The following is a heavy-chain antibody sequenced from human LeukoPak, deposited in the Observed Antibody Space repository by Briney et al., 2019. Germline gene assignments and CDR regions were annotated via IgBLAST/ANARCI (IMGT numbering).Heavy chain of an antibody. CDR3: ARNSQYDYIWGSYREYFDY. CDR2: ISYDGSNK. CDR1: GFTFSSYG. D-gene: IGHD3-16*02. J-gene: IGHJ4*02. Sequence: PGGSLRLSCAASGFTFSSYGMHWVRQAPGKGLEWVAVISYDGSNKYYADSVKGRFTISRDNSKNTLYLQMNGLRAEDTAVYYCARNSQYDYIWGSYREYFDYWGQGTLVTVSS. V-gene: IGHV3-30*03.